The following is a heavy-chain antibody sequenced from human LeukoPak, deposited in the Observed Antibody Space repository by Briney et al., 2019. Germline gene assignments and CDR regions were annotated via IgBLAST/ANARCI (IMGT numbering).Heavy chain of an antibody. V-gene: IGHV3-48*03. D-gene: IGHD3-22*01. J-gene: IGHJ3*02. Sequence: GGSLRLSCAASGFTFSSYEMNWVRQAPGKGLEWVSYISSSGSTVYYADSVKGRFTISRDNAKNSLYLQMNSLRAEDTAVYYCARDQGYYDSSGYDAFDIWGQGTMVTVSS. CDR2: ISSSGSTV. CDR1: GFTFSSYE. CDR3: ARDQGYYDSSGYDAFDI.